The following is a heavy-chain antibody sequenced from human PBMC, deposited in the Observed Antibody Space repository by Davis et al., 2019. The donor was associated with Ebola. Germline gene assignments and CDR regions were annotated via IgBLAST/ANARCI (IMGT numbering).Heavy chain of an antibody. CDR2: MNPNSGNT. J-gene: IGHJ5*02. CDR3: ARHTVPGWFDP. D-gene: IGHD4-11*01. CDR1: GYTSTSYD. V-gene: IGHV1-18*01. Sequence: AASVKVSCKASGYTSTSYDINWVRQATGQGLEWMGWMNPNSGNTNYAQKLQGRVTMTTDTSTSTAYMELRSLRSDDTAVYYCARHTVPGWFDPWGQGTLVTVSS.